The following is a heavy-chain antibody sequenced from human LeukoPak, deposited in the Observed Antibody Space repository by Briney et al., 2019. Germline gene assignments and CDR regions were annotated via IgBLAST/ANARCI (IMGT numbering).Heavy chain of an antibody. Sequence: SETLSLTCAVYGGSFSGYYWSWIRQPPGKGLEWIGEINHSGRTNYNPSLKSRVTISVDTSKNQFSLKLSSVTAADTAVYYCASRRWLPYYFDYWGQGTLVTVPS. CDR2: INHSGRT. D-gene: IGHD5-12*01. V-gene: IGHV4-34*01. J-gene: IGHJ4*02. CDR1: GGSFSGYY. CDR3: ASRRWLPYYFDY.